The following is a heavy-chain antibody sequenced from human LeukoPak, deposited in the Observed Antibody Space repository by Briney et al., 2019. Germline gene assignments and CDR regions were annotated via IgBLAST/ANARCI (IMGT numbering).Heavy chain of an antibody. J-gene: IGHJ4*02. D-gene: IGHD7-27*01. CDR2: ISSSGTAI. CDR1: GFTFSSNS. CDR3: ARGAAGAY. Sequence: GGPLRLSCAASGFTFSSNSMIWVRQAPGKGLEWVSYISSSGTAIYYADSVKGRFTISRDNAKNSLYLQMNSLRDEDTAVYYCARGAAGAYWGQGTLVTVSS. V-gene: IGHV3-48*02.